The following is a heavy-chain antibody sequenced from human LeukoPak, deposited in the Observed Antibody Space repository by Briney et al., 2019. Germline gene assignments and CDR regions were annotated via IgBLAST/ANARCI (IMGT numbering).Heavy chain of an antibody. Sequence: GGSLRLSCVASGFTFSNYGMHWVRQAPDKRLQWVGVIWFDGSNEYYADSVKGRFTISRDNSKNTLYLQMDSLRAEDTAVYYCARDSIANDAFDIWGQGTMVTVSS. CDR1: GFTFSNYG. J-gene: IGHJ3*02. CDR2: IWFDGSNE. V-gene: IGHV3-33*01. CDR3: ARDSIANDAFDI. D-gene: IGHD2-21*01.